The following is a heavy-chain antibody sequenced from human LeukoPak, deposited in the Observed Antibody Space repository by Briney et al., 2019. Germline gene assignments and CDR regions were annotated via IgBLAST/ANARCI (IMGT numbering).Heavy chain of an antibody. CDR1: GGSISSSNW. CDR2: IYHSGST. J-gene: IGHJ4*02. CDR3: ARVLSRDWNYVND. D-gene: IGHD1-7*01. Sequence: SGTLSLTYAVSGGSISSSNWWSWVRQPPGKGLEWIGEIYHSGSTNYNPSLKSRVTISVDKSKNQFSLKLSSVTAADTAVYYCARVLSRDWNYVNDWGQGTLVTVSS. V-gene: IGHV4-4*02.